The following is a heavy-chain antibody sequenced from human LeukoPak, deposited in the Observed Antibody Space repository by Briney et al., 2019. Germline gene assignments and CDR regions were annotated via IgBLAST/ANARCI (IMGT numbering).Heavy chain of an antibody. J-gene: IGHJ6*02. CDR1: GFTFSSYW. D-gene: IGHD1-26*01. CDR3: ARDRYGGPDNYYYYYGMDV. V-gene: IGHV3-7*01. Sequence: GGSLRLSCAASGFTFSSYWMSWVRQAPGKGLEWVANLKQDGSEKYYVDSVKGRFTISRDNAKNSLYLQMNSLRAEDTAVYYCARDRYGGPDNYYYYYGMDVWGQGTTVTVSS. CDR2: LKQDGSEK.